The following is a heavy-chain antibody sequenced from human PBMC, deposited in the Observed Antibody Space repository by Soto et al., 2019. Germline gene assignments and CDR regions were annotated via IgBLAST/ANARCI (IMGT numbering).Heavy chain of an antibody. CDR2: IYYSGST. CDR1: GGSISSGGYY. Sequence: SETLSLTCTVSGGSISSGGYYWSWIRQHPGKGLEWIGYIYYSGSTYYNPSLKSRVTISVDTSKNQFSLKLSSVTAADTAVYYCASYSGSYYAAAFDIWGQGTTVTVSS. D-gene: IGHD1-26*01. J-gene: IGHJ3*02. V-gene: IGHV4-31*03. CDR3: ASYSGSYYAAAFDI.